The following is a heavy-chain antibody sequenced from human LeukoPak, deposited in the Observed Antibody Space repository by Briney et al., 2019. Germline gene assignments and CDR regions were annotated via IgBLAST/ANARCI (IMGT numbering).Heavy chain of an antibody. CDR1: GFTFSSYA. V-gene: IGHV3-23*01. Sequence: GGSLRLSCAASGFTFSSYAMSWVRQAPGMGLEWVSAISGSGGSTYYADSVKGRFTISRDNSKNTLYLQMNSLRAEDTAVYYCAKDARPYYDFWSGYYGVDYYYGMDVWGQGTTVTVSS. D-gene: IGHD3-3*01. CDR2: ISGSGGST. J-gene: IGHJ6*02. CDR3: AKDARPYYDFWSGYYGVDYYYGMDV.